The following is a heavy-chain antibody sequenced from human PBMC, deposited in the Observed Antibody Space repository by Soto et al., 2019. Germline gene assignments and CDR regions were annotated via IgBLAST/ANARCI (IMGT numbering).Heavy chain of an antibody. V-gene: IGHV4-61*01. CDR2: IYYSGST. Sequence: SETLSLTCTVSGGSIISSSYYWGWIRQPPGKGLEWIGYIYYSGSTNYNPSLKSRVTISVDTSKNQFSLKLSSVTAADTAVYYCARDFGSSGWSHDAFDIWGQGTMVTVSS. J-gene: IGHJ3*02. CDR1: GGSIISSSYY. D-gene: IGHD6-19*01. CDR3: ARDFGSSGWSHDAFDI.